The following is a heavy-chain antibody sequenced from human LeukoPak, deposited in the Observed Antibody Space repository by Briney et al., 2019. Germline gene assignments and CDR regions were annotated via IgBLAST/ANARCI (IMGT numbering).Heavy chain of an antibody. CDR2: ISGSGGST. CDR3: AKDRRSYSEMYLDY. D-gene: IGHD1-26*01. Sequence: GRSLRLSCAASGFTFSSYAMSWVRQAPGKGLEWVSAISGSGGSTYYADSVKGRFTISRDNSKNTLYLQMNSLRAEDTAVYYCAKDRRSYSEMYLDYWGQGTLVTVSS. J-gene: IGHJ4*02. V-gene: IGHV3-23*01. CDR1: GFTFSSYA.